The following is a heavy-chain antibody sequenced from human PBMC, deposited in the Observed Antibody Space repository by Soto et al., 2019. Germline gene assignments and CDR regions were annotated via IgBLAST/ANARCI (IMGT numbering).Heavy chain of an antibody. CDR3: ARDKGGEFLKGSGMDV. CDR1: GDSITAYY. CDR2: IYHNGET. Sequence: QMQLQESGPGLVKPSETLSLICSVSGDSITAYYLSWLRQSPGKELEWIGYIYHNGETNYNPSLKSRVTISADTSKPQFSLRLSSVTAADTGVYDCARDKGGEFLKGSGMDVWGQGTTVIVSS. J-gene: IGHJ6*02. D-gene: IGHD3-10*01. V-gene: IGHV4-59*01.